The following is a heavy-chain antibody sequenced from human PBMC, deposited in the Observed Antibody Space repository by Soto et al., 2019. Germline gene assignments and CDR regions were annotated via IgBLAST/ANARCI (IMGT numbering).Heavy chain of an antibody. CDR1: GGSISRYY. V-gene: IGHV4-59*01. D-gene: IGHD6-19*01. J-gene: IGHJ5*02. CDR2: IHYSGST. CDR3: ARVPAVASTIRTVWFDP. Sequence: PSETLSLTCNVSGGSISRYYWSWIRQPPGKGLEWIGYIHYSGSTKYNPSLKSRVTISVDTSKNQFSLKLTSVTAADTAVYFCARVPAVASTIRTVWFDPWAEGTPVAV.